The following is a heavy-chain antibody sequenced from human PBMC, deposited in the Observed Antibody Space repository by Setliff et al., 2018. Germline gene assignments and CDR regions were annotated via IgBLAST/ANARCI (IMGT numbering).Heavy chain of an antibody. CDR3: ATQITMVRGVTDSHFDY. D-gene: IGHD3-10*01. J-gene: IGHJ4*02. V-gene: IGHV1-24*01. Sequence: ASVKVSCKASGYTFTSYDINWVRQATGQGLERMGGFDPEDGETIYAQKFQGRVTMTEDTSTDTAYMELSSLRSEDTAVYYCATQITMVRGVTDSHFDYWGQGTLVTVSS. CDR2: FDPEDGET. CDR1: GYTFTSYD.